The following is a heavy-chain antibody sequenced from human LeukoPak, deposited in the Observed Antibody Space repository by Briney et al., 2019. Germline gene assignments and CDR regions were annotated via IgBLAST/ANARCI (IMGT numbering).Heavy chain of an antibody. CDR1: GGSISSSSYY. CDR3: ARVRYCSGGSCFNY. Sequence: SETLSLTCTVSGGSISSSSYYWGWIRQPPGKGLEWIGSIYYSGSTYYNPSLKSRVTISVDTSKNQFSLKLSSVTAADTAVYYCARVRYCSGGSCFNYWGQGTLVTVSS. V-gene: IGHV4-39*01. CDR2: IYYSGST. J-gene: IGHJ4*02. D-gene: IGHD2-15*01.